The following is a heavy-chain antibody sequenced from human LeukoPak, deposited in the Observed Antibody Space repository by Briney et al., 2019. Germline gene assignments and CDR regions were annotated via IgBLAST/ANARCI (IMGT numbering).Heavy chain of an antibody. CDR2: IYYTGST. J-gene: IGHJ4*02. Sequence: SETLSLTCTVSGGSINNYYWSWVRQPPGAGLEWLAYIYYTGSTNYNPSLKTRLTISVDTSKNQFSLRLNPVTAADTAVYYCARFSQYYDSPTHYLDYWGQGILVTVSS. CDR1: GGSINNYY. CDR3: ARFSQYYDSPTHYLDY. D-gene: IGHD3-16*01. V-gene: IGHV4-59*08.